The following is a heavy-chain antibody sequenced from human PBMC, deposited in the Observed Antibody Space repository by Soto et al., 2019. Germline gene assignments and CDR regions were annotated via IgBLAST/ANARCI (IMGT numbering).Heavy chain of an antibody. J-gene: IGHJ4*01. CDR1: GFTFRAYG. V-gene: IGHV3-33*01. Sequence: QVQLVESGGGVVQPGTSLRLSCAASGFTFRAYGMHWVRQAPGKGLEWVAVIWFDGSEEYYADSVKGRFTVSRDNSKNTAYLIVNNLRAEDTAVYYCARTHAQSSGSCPDFWGHGTLVTVSS. CDR3: ARTHAQSSGSCPDF. CDR2: IWFDGSEE. D-gene: IGHD3-22*01.